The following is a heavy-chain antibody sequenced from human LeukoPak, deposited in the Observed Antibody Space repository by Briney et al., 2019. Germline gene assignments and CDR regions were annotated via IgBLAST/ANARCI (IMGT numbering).Heavy chain of an antibody. Sequence: SETLSLTCTVSGDSISSSSYYWGLIRHPPGKCLEWIGTIYYSGGPSYNTSLRRRLTISLDTSKNQFSLMLSSATAADTAVYYCARLQYYYDSNGYYSLYYFDYWAQGTVVTDSS. D-gene: IGHD3-22*01. CDR1: GDSISSSSYY. V-gene: IGHV4-39*01. J-gene: IGHJ4*02. CDR3: ARLQYYYDSNGYYSLYYFDY. CDR2: IYYSGGP.